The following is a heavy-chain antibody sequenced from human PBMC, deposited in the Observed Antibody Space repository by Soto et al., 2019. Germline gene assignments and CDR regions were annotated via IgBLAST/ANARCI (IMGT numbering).Heavy chain of an antibody. CDR2: VGYSGGST. V-gene: IGHV3-23*01. CDR1: GFTFSSYA. D-gene: IGHD5-12*01. J-gene: IGHJ6*03. Sequence: PGGSLRLSCVASGFTFSSYAMSWVRQAPGKGLDWISGVGYSGGSTYYTDAVKGRFTISRDNSKNTLYLQMNSLSAEDTAVYYCAKGSGYDYTYYYHCYMDVWGKGTTVTVSS. CDR3: AKGSGYDYTYYYHCYMDV.